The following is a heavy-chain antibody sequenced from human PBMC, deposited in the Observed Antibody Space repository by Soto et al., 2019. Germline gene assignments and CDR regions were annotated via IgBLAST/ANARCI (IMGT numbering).Heavy chain of an antibody. CDR3: ARERVLGVVVGDYGMDV. J-gene: IGHJ6*02. CDR2: INPNSGGT. Sequence: QVQLVQSGAEVKKPGASVKVSCKASGYTFTGYYMHWVRQAPGQGLEWMGWINPNSGGTNYAQKFQGGVTMTRDTSNSTAYMELSRLRSDDTAVYYCARERVLGVVVGDYGMDVWGQGTTVTVSS. V-gene: IGHV1-2*02. CDR1: GYTFTGYY. D-gene: IGHD2-15*01.